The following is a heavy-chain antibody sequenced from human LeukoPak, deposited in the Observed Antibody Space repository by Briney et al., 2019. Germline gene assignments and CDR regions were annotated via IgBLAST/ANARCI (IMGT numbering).Heavy chain of an antibody. CDR2: INPSGGST. D-gene: IGHD3-10*01. Sequence: ASVKVSCKASGYTFTSYYMHWVRQAPGQGLEWMGIINPSGGSTSYAQKFQGRVTMTRDMSTGTVYMELSSLRSEDTAVYYCARGRRFGITMVSPYYFDYWGQGTLVTVSS. V-gene: IGHV1-46*01. CDR1: GYTFTSYY. CDR3: ARGRRFGITMVSPYYFDY. J-gene: IGHJ4*02.